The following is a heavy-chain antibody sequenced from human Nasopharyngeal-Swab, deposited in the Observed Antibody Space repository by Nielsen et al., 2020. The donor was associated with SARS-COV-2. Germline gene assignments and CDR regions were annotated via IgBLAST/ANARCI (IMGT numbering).Heavy chain of an antibody. Sequence: WIRQPPGKGLEWIGYIYYSGSTNYNPSLKSRVTISVDTSKNQFSLKLSSVTAADTAVYYCARGAVVVTAIVPYYYYMDVWGKGTTVTVSS. CDR2: IYYSGST. J-gene: IGHJ6*03. CDR3: ARGAVVVTAIVPYYYYMDV. D-gene: IGHD2-21*02. V-gene: IGHV4-59*01.